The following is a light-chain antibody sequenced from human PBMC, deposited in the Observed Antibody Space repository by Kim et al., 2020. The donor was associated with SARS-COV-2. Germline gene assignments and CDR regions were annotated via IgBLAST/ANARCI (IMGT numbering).Light chain of an antibody. CDR1: SGHSTYA. Sequence: QLVLTQSPSASASLGASVKLTCTLSSGHSTYAIAWYQQQPEKSPRYLMKLYSDGRHVKGDGIPDRLSGSSSGPERYLTISSLQSEDEADYYCQTWGSGTVVFGGGTKLTVL. V-gene: IGLV4-69*01. J-gene: IGLJ2*01. CDR3: QTWGSGTVV. CDR2: LYSDGRH.